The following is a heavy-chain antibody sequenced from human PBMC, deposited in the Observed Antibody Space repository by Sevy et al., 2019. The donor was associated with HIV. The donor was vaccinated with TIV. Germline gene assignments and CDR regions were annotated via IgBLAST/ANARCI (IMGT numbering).Heavy chain of an antibody. D-gene: IGHD3-22*01. CDR1: GFTFSSYD. CDR2: IGTAGDT. J-gene: IGHJ4*02. V-gene: IGHV3-13*01. Sequence: GGSLRLSCAASGFTFSSYDMHWVRQATGKGLEWVSAIGTAGDTYYPGSVKGRFTISRENAKNSLYLQMNSLRAGDTAVYYCARAVYDSSGYYLFDYWGQGTLVTVSS. CDR3: ARAVYDSSGYYLFDY.